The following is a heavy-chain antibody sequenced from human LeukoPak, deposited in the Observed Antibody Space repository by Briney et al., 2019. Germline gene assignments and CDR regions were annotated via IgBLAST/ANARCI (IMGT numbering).Heavy chain of an antibody. CDR3: ANSADDIYYFDY. D-gene: IGHD3-9*01. CDR1: GFIFSSYA. V-gene: IGHV3-23*01. Sequence: GGSLRLSCAASGFIFSSYAMSWVRQAPGKGLEWVSAISGSGGSTYYADSVKGRFTISRDNSKNTLYLQMNSLRAEDTAVYYCANSADDIYYFDYWGQGTLVTVSS. J-gene: IGHJ4*02. CDR2: ISGSGGST.